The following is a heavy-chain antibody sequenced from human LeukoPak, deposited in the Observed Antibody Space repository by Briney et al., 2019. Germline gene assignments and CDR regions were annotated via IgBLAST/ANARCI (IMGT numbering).Heavy chain of an antibody. Sequence: GGSLRLSCAASGFTFSSYSMNWVRQAPGKGLEWVSAISGSGGSTYYADSVKGRFTISRDNSKNTLYLQMNSLRAEDTAVYYCAKDHFSKAAAGKDWFDPWGQGTLVTVSS. CDR3: AKDHFSKAAAGKDWFDP. CDR2: ISGSGGST. D-gene: IGHD6-13*01. V-gene: IGHV3-23*01. J-gene: IGHJ5*02. CDR1: GFTFSSYS.